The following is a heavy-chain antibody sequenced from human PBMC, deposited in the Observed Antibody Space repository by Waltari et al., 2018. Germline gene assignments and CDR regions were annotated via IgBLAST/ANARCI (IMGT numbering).Heavy chain of an antibody. CDR1: GFTFSSYA. J-gene: IGHJ4*02. CDR2: ISGRGGST. CDR3: AKDGLYGDPRWDY. V-gene: IGHV3-23*01. D-gene: IGHD4-17*01. Sequence: EVQLLESGGGLVQPGGSLRLSCAASGFTFSSYAMSWVRRAPGKGLEWVSAISGRGGSTYYADSVKGRFTISRDNSKNTLYLQMNSLRAEDTAVYYCAKDGLYGDPRWDYWGQGTLVTVSS.